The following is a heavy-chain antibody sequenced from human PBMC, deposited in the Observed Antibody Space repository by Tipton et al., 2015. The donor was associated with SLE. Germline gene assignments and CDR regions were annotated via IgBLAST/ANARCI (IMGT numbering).Heavy chain of an antibody. CDR3: ARGEGYYGSGSYQGWFDP. J-gene: IGHJ5*02. D-gene: IGHD3-10*01. V-gene: IGHV4-34*01. Sequence: LRLSCAVYGGSFSGYYWNWFRQPPGKGLEWIGEINHSGSTNYNPSLKSRVTISVDTSKNQFSLKLDSVTAADTAVYYCARGEGYYGSGSYQGWFDPWGQGTLVTVSS. CDR2: INHSGST. CDR1: GGSFSGYY.